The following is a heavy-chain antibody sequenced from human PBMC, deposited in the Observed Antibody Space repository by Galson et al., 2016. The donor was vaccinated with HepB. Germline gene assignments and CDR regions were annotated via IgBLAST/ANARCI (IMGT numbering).Heavy chain of an antibody. CDR3: IAVISTGYFDL. CDR2: IRTKPNTYAT. CDR1: GFIFSDSA. V-gene: IGHV3-73*01. D-gene: IGHD2-2*01. Sequence: CAASGFIFSDSAMHWVRQASGKGLEWVGRIRTKPNTYATVYAASVKGRFIISRDDLKNTTYLQMNSLKTEDTAVYYCIAVISTGYFDLWGRGTLVTVSS. J-gene: IGHJ2*01.